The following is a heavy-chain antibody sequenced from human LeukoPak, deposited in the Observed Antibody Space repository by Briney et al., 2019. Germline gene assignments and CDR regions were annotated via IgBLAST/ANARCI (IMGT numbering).Heavy chain of an antibody. Sequence: ASVKVSCKASGYTFTSYDINWVRQATGQGLEWMGWMNPNSGNTGYAQKFQGRVTMTRNTSISTAYMGLSSLRSEDTAVYYCARGRGVATKRDWFDPWGQGTLVTVSS. D-gene: IGHD5-12*01. CDR3: ARGRGVATKRDWFDP. CDR1: GYTFTSYD. V-gene: IGHV1-8*01. CDR2: MNPNSGNT. J-gene: IGHJ5*02.